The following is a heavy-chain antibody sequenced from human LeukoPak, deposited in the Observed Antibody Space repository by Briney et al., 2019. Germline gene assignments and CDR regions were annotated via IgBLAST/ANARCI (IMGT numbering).Heavy chain of an antibody. CDR1: GFTFSKYG. D-gene: IGHD1-26*01. J-gene: IGHJ4*02. V-gene: IGHV3-33*01. CDR2: IWYDGSDK. CDR3: ARGDLMGATDY. Sequence: PGRSRRLSCAASGFTFSKYGMHWVRQAPGKGLEWVAVIWYDGSDKYYADSVKGRFTISRDISKNTLYLQMNSLRAEDTAVYFCARGDLMGATDYWGQGTLVTVSS.